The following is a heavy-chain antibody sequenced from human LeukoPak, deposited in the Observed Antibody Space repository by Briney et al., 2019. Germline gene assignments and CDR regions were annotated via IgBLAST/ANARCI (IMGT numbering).Heavy chain of an antibody. CDR1: GFTFSNAW. V-gene: IGHV3-15*01. CDR2: IKSKTDGGTT. D-gene: IGHD6-13*01. J-gene: IGHJ4*02. CDR3: TTEGAAAGFLLIDY. Sequence: GGSLRLSCAASGFTFSNAWMSWVRQAPGKGLEWVGRIKSKTDGGTTDYAAPVKDRFTISRDDSKNTLYLQMNSLKTEDTAVYYCTTEGAAAGFLLIDYWGQGTLVTVSS.